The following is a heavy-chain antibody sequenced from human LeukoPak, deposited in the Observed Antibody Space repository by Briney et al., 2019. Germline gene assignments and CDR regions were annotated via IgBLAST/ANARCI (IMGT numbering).Heavy chain of an antibody. Sequence: SETLSLTCAVSGYSISSGYYWGWIRQPPGKGLEWIGSIYHSGSTYYNPSLKSRVTISVDTSKNQFSLKLSSVTAADTAVYYWARDLSRWGIQQWGQGTLVTVSS. J-gene: IGHJ1*01. CDR1: GYSISSGYY. D-gene: IGHD7-27*01. CDR2: IYHSGST. V-gene: IGHV4-38-2*02. CDR3: ARDLSRWGIQQ.